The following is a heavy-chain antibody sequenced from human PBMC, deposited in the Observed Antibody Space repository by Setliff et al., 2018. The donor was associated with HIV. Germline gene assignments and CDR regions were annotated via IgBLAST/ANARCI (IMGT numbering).Heavy chain of an antibody. CDR1: GGSINNFY. CDR3: ALTGHRLLRGYMDV. CDR2: ISTSGST. Sequence: LSLTCTVSGGSINNFYWSWIRQPPGKGLEWIGYISTSGSTKYNPSLKSRVTMSLDTSKKHFSLNLKSVTAADTAVYYCALTGHRLLRGYMDVWGKGTTVTVSS. J-gene: IGHJ6*03. D-gene: IGHD2-15*01. V-gene: IGHV4-4*09.